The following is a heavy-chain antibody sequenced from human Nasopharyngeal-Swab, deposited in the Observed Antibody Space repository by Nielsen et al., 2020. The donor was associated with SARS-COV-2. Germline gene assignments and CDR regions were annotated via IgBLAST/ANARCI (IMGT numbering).Heavy chain of an antibody. J-gene: IGHJ4*02. D-gene: IGHD4-17*01. V-gene: IGHV3-11*04. Sequence: GESLKISCAASGFTFSDYYMSWIRQAPGKGLEWVSYISSSGSTIYYADSVKGRFTISRDNAKNSLYLQMNSLRAEDTAVYYCARSNGDAYGDPQESYYFDYWGQGTLVTVSS. CDR3: ARSNGDAYGDPQESYYFDY. CDR2: ISSSGSTI. CDR1: GFTFSDYY.